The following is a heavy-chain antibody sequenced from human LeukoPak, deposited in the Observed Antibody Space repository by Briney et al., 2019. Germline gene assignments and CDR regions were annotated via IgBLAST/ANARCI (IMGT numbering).Heavy chain of an antibody. D-gene: IGHD2-2*01. CDR1: GYTFTSYG. V-gene: IGHV1-18*01. J-gene: IGHJ3*02. CDR3: ARFGSSTSCYRPACAFDI. CDR2: ISAYNGNT. Sequence: ASVKVSCKASGYTFTSYGISWVRQAPGQGLEWMGWISAYNGNTNYAQKLQGRVTMTTDTSTSTAYMELSSLRSEDTAVYYCARFGSSTSCYRPACAFDIWGQGTMVTVSS.